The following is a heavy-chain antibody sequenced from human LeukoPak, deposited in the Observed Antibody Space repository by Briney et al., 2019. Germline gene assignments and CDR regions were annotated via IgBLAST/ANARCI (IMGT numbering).Heavy chain of an antibody. J-gene: IGHJ3*02. CDR3: ASLGVVPGAIPDAFDI. CDR2: IYHGGST. D-gene: IGHD2-2*02. V-gene: IGHV4-38-2*01. Sequence: SETLSLTCAVSGYSISSGYYWGWIRQPPGKGLEWIGSIYHGGSTFYNPSLKSRVTISADTSKNQFSLKLSSVTAADTAVYYCASLGVVPGAIPDAFDIWGKGKMFIVSS. CDR1: GYSISSGYY.